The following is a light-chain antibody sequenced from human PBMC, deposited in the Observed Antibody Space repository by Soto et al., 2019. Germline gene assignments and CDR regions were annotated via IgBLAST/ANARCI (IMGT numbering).Light chain of an antibody. CDR3: QHTFNSPPWT. CDR1: YDISSS. V-gene: IGKV1-9*01. Sequence: DIQLTQSPSFLSASVEDRVTISCRASYDISSSLAWYQQEPGKPPKLLIYDSSTLQTGVPSRFTGSGSGRKFTLTISGLQFGDFASYFCQHTFNSPPWTFGQGTKVEVK. J-gene: IGKJ1*01. CDR2: DSS.